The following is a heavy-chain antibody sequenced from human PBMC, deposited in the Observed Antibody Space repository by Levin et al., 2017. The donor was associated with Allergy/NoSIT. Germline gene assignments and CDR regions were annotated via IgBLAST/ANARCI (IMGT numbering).Heavy chain of an antibody. V-gene: IGHV3-74*01. CDR2: MNNYGSST. Sequence: SCAASGFTFNGYWMHWVRQAPGKGLVWVSHMNNYGSSTNYADSVTGRFTVSRDNAKNTLYLQMNSLRVEDTAVYYCARGLYSGYNYGTSLDYWGQGTLVTVSS. CDR3: ARGLYSGYNYGTSLDY. J-gene: IGHJ4*02. CDR1: GFTFNGYW. D-gene: IGHD5-12*01.